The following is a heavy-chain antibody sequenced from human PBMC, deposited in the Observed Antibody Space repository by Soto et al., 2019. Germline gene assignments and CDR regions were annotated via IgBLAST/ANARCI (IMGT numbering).Heavy chain of an antibody. Sequence: QVTLKESGPVLVKPTETLTLTCTVSGFSLSNARMGVSWIRQHPGKALEWLAHIFSNDEKSYSTSLKSRLTISKDTSKSQVVLTMTNMDPVDTPTYYCARIRDFWSGYYTVIDYWCHGTLVTVSS. CDR2: IFSNDEK. CDR1: GFSLSNARMG. V-gene: IGHV2-26*01. CDR3: ARIRDFWSGYYTVIDY. J-gene: IGHJ4*01. D-gene: IGHD3-3*01.